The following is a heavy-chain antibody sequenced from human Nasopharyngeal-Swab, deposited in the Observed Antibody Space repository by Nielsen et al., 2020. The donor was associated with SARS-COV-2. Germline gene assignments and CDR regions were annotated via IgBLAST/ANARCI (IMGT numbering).Heavy chain of an antibody. D-gene: IGHD3-16*02. CDR2: INHSGST. Sequence: SETLSLTCAVYGGSFSGHYWNWIRQPPGKGLEWIGEINHSGSTNYNPSLKSRLTISVDTSKSQFSLKLSSVTAADTAVYYCASGRPYYDYVWGSCRSLPFDYWGQGTLVTVSS. CDR1: GGSFSGHY. V-gene: IGHV4-34*01. J-gene: IGHJ4*02. CDR3: ASGRPYYDYVWGSCRSLPFDY.